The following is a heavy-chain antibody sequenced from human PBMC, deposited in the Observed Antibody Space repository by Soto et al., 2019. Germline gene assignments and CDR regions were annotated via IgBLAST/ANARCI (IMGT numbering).Heavy chain of an antibody. CDR3: ARDRGETYYYDLYYYGMDV. CDR2: ISFTGGT. CDR1: GGSITSYY. J-gene: IGHJ6*02. D-gene: IGHD3-22*01. V-gene: IGHV4-59*01. Sequence: SETLSLTCSVSGGSITSYYWSWIRQPPGKGLEWIGYISFTGGTNFNPSLRSRVTISIDTSKNQFSLRVNSVTTADTAVYYCARDRGETYYYDLYYYGMDVWGQGTTVTVSS.